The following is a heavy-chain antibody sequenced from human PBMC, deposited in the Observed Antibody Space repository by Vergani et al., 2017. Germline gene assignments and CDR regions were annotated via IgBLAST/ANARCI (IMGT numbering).Heavy chain of an antibody. CDR3: AKLPSGRIVGPLYYFDS. CDR1: GFTFSSYS. CDR2: IKQDGSEK. J-gene: IGHJ4*02. V-gene: IGHV3-7*03. Sequence: EVQLVESGGGLVKPGGSLRLSCAASGFTFSSYSMNWVRQAPGKGLEWVANIKQDGSEKYYVDSVRGRFTISRDNAKNSLYLQMNSLRAEDTAVYYCAKLPSGRIVGPLYYFDSWGQGTLVTVSS. D-gene: IGHD1-26*01.